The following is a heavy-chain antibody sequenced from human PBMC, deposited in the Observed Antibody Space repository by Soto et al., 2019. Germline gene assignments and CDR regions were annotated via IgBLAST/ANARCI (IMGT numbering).Heavy chain of an antibody. CDR1: GFTFSSYA. J-gene: IGHJ4*02. CDR2: ISGSGGST. Sequence: GGSLRLSCAASGFTFSSYAMSWVRQAPGKGLEWVSAISGSGGSTYYADSVKGRFTISRDNSKNTLYLQNNSLKAEDTAVYYCGKERVGTGPYCFGYRGQGTLVTVSS. D-gene: IGHD1-1*01. CDR3: GKERVGTGPYCFGY. V-gene: IGHV3-23*01.